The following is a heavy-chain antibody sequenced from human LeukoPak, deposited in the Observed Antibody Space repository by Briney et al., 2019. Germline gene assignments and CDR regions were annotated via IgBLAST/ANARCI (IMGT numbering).Heavy chain of an antibody. J-gene: IGHJ4*02. CDR1: GGSISSSNW. CDR3: ARGEMAKYYIFDY. Sequence: ASGTLSLTCAVSGGSISSSNWWSWVRQPPGKGLEWIGEIYHSGSTNYNPSLKSRVTISVDRSKNQFFLKLNSVTAADTAVYYCARGEMAKYYIFDYWGQGTLVTVSS. V-gene: IGHV4-4*02. D-gene: IGHD2/OR15-2a*01. CDR2: IYHSGST.